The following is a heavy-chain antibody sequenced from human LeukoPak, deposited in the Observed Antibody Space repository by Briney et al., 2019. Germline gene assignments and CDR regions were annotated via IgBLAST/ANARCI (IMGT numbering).Heavy chain of an antibody. Sequence: GGSLRLSCAASGFTFRSYAMSWVRPAPGKGLAWVSAISGSGGSTYYADSVKGRFTISRDNSKNTLYLQMNSLRAEDTAVYYCAKCSKWLRNNWFDPWGQGTLVTVSS. CDR3: AKCSKWLRNNWFDP. CDR2: ISGSGGST. CDR1: GFTFRSYA. D-gene: IGHD5-12*01. J-gene: IGHJ5*02. V-gene: IGHV3-23*01.